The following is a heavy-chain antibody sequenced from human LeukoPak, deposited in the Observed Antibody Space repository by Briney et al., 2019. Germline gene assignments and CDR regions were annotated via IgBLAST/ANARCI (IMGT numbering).Heavy chain of an antibody. Sequence: PGRSLTLSCAASGFTFSSYGMHWVRQAPGKGLEWVAVISYDGSNKYYADSVKGRFTLSRDNSKNTLYLQMNSLRAEDTAVYYCAKDVDIVVVPAAMGFDYWGQGTLVTVSS. CDR2: ISYDGSNK. J-gene: IGHJ4*02. V-gene: IGHV3-30*18. D-gene: IGHD2-2*01. CDR1: GFTFSSYG. CDR3: AKDVDIVVVPAAMGFDY.